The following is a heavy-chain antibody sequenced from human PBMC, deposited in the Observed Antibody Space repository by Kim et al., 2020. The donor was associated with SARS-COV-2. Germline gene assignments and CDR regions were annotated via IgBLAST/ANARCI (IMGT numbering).Heavy chain of an antibody. J-gene: IGHJ4*02. CDR2: IYYSGST. CDR3: ARQDVSGWWFDY. Sequence: SETLSLTCTVSGGSISSSSYYWGWIRQPPGKGLEWIGSIYYSGSTYYNPSLKSRVTISVDKSKNQFSLKLSSVTAADTAVYYCARQDVSGWWFDYWGQGTLVTVSS. D-gene: IGHD6-19*01. CDR1: GGSISSSSYY. V-gene: IGHV4-39*01.